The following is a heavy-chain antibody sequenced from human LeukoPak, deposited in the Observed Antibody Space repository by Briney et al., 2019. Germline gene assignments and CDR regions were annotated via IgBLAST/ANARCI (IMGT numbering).Heavy chain of an antibody. Sequence: GGSLRLSCAASGFTFSSYGMHWVRQAPGKGLEWVAFIRYDGSNKYYADSVKGRFTISRDNSKNTLYLQMNSLRAEDTAVYYCAKDSRITLGELSFTDAFDIWGQGTMVTVSS. CDR3: AKDSRITLGELSFTDAFDI. CDR2: IRYDGSNK. CDR1: GFTFSSYG. J-gene: IGHJ3*02. V-gene: IGHV3-30*02. D-gene: IGHD3-16*02.